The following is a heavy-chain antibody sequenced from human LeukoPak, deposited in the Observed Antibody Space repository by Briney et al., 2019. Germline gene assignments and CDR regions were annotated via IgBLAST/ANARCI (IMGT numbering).Heavy chain of an antibody. CDR3: ARGFGFRTYYYYYGMDV. D-gene: IGHD3-10*01. V-gene: IGHV4-34*01. CDR2: INHSGST. CDR1: GGSFSGYY. Sequence: SETLSLTCAVYGGSFSGYYWSWFRQPPGKGLEWIGEINHSGSTNYNPSLKSRVTISVDTSKNQFSLKLSSVTAADTAVYYCARGFGFRTYYYYYGMDVWGQGTTVTVSS. J-gene: IGHJ6*02.